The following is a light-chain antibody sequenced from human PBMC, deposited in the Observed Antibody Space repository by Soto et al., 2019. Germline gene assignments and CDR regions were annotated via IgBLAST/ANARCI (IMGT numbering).Light chain of an antibody. CDR3: ILYRSLAPGT. J-gene: IGKJ1*01. CDR1: QSVSSNY. V-gene: IGKV3-20*01. CDR2: GAS. Sequence: EIVLTQSPGTLSLSPGERATLSCRASQSVSSNYLAWYQQKPGQAPRFLIYGASSRASGIPDRFSGSGSGTDFTLTISRLEPADFAVYYCILYRSLAPGTFGQGTKVEIK.